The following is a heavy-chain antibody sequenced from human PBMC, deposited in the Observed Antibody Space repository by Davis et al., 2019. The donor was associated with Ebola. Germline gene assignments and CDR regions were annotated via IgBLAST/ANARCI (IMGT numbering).Heavy chain of an antibody. Sequence: ASVKVSCKASGYTFNSHGISWVRQAPGQGLEWMAWISAYNGHTNYAQKLQGRVTMTTDTSTSTAYMELRSLRSDDTAVYYCARDLVAYYDSSGYADYWGQGTLVTVSS. V-gene: IGHV1-18*01. CDR3: ARDLVAYYDSSGYADY. CDR1: GYTFNSHG. D-gene: IGHD3-22*01. CDR2: ISAYNGHT. J-gene: IGHJ4*02.